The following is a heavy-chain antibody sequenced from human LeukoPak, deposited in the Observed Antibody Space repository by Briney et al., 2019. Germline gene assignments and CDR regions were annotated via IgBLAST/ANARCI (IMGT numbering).Heavy chain of an antibody. V-gene: IGHV3-23*01. CDR2: ISGTVGST. D-gene: IGHD6-6*01. CDR1: GFTFSNYA. CDR3: AKHCDSSSIRPIDY. Sequence: GGSLRLSCTASGFTFSNYAMSWVRQAPGKGLEWVSAISGTVGSTYYADSAKGRFTISRDNSKNTLYLQMNSLRAEDTAVYYCAKHCDSSSIRPIDYWGQGTLVTVSS. J-gene: IGHJ4*02.